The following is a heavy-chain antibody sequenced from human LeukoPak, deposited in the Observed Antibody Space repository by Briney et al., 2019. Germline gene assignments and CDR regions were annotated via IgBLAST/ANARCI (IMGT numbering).Heavy chain of an antibody. D-gene: IGHD1-26*01. CDR2: IKQDGSEK. CDR3: ARSGSDFDC. CDR1: GFTFSSYL. V-gene: IGHV3-7*01. J-gene: IGHJ4*02. Sequence: GGTLRLSCAASGFTFSSYLVSRVRQAPGKGLEWVANIKQDGSEKKYVDSVKGRFTISRDNAKNSQYLQINSLRVEDTAVYYCARSGSDFDCWGQGTLVSVSS.